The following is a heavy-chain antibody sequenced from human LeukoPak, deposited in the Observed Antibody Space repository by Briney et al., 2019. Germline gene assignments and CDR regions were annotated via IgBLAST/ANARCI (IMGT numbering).Heavy chain of an antibody. D-gene: IGHD3-3*01. CDR1: GFTFSNAW. CDR2: ISYDGSNK. CDR3: ARDPLRFLEWLTLRNYYYYGMDV. Sequence: GGSLRLSCAASGFTFSNAWMNWVRQAPGKGLEWVAVISYDGSNKYYADSVKGRFTISRDNSKNTLYLQMNSLRAEDTAVYYCARDPLRFLEWLTLRNYYYYGMDVWGQGTTVTVSS. V-gene: IGHV3-30-3*01. J-gene: IGHJ6*02.